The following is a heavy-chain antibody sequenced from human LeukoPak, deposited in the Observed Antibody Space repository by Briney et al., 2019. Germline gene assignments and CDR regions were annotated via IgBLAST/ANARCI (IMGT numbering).Heavy chain of an antibody. J-gene: IGHJ4*02. Sequence: SSQTLSLTYTVSGGSTSSGDYYWNWIRQPPGKGLEWIGYIYYTGSTNYNPSLKSRLTISLDTSKNQFSLKLNSVTAADTAVYYCARSYCSRTSCYFFDSWGQGTLVTVSS. D-gene: IGHD2-2*01. CDR1: GGSTSSGDYY. CDR3: ARSYCSRTSCYFFDS. V-gene: IGHV4-30-4*08. CDR2: IYYTGST.